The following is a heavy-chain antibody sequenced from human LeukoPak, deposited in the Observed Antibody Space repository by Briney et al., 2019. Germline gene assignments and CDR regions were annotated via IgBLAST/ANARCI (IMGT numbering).Heavy chain of an antibody. D-gene: IGHD6-13*01. J-gene: IGHJ4*02. CDR2: ISSSSSYI. V-gene: IGHV3-21*01. CDR1: GFTFSSYS. CDR3: ARDRYSSSWYVFDY. Sequence: GGSLRLSCAASGFTFSSYSMNWVRQAPGKGLEWVSSISSSSSYIYYADSVKGRFTISRDNSKNTLYLQMNSLRAEDTAVYYCARDRYSSSWYVFDYWGQGTLVTVSS.